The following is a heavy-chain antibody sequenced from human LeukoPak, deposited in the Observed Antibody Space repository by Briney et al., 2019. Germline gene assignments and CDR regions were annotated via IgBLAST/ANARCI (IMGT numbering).Heavy chain of an antibody. V-gene: IGHV4-39*01. J-gene: IGHJ4*02. D-gene: IGHD6-19*01. CDR3: ATNSSGWVFDY. CDR1: GVSISNSRYY. CDR2: IYYSGST. Sequence: PSETLSLTCTVSGVSISNSRYYWGWIRQPPGKGLEWIGSIYYSGSTHYTPSLKSRVTMSVDTSKNKVSLKRSSVTAADTAVYYCATNSSGWVFDYWGQGTQVTVSS.